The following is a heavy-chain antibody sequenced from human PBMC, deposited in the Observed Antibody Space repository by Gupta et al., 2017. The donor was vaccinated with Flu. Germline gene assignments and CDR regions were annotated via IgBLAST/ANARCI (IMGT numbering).Heavy chain of an antibody. CDR1: GGTFSSYT. D-gene: IGHD3-3*01. J-gene: IGHJ3*02. CDR3: ARARYYDFWSGSRSPDAFDI. CDR2: IIPILGIA. Sequence: QVQLVQSGAEVKKPGSSVKVSCKASGGTFSSYTISWVRRPPGQGLEWMGRIIPILGIANYAQKFQGRVTITADKSTSTAYMELSSLRSEDTAVYYCARARYYDFWSGSRSPDAFDIWGQGTMVTVSS. V-gene: IGHV1-69*02.